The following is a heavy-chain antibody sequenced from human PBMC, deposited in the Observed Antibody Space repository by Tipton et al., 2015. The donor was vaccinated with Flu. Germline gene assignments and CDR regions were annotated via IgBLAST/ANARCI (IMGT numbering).Heavy chain of an antibody. V-gene: IGHV3-7*03. J-gene: IGHJ4*02. CDR3: ARQIGGGDCY. CDR1: GFTSGNYA. CDR2: ISQDGSEK. Sequence: SLRLSCAASGFTSGNYAMSWVRQAPGKGLEWVAHISQDGSEKYYVDSVKGRFTISRDNAKKSVYLQMNSLRAEDTAVYYCARQIGGGDCYWGQGTLVTVSS. D-gene: IGHD2-21*01.